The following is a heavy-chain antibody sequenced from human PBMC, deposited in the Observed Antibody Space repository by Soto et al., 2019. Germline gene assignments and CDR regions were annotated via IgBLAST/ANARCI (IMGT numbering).Heavy chain of an antibody. J-gene: IGHJ4*02. CDR2: IYYSGST. V-gene: IGHV4-39*01. CDR1: GGSISSSDYY. Sequence: PSETLSLTCTVSGGSISSSDYYWGWIRQPPGKGLEWIASIYYSGSTYYNPSLRSRVTMSVDTSKNQFSLNLSSVTAADTAVYYCARHRYISGTGYFFAYWGQGTLVTVSS. D-gene: IGHD6-19*01. CDR3: ARHRYISGTGYFFAY.